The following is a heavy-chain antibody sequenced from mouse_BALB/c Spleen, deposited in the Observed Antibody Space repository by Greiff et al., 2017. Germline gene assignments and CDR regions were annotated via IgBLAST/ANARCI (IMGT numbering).Heavy chain of an antibody. V-gene: IGHV2-9*02. CDR1: GFSLTSYG. D-gene: IGHD1-1*01. J-gene: IGHJ4*01. Sequence: VMLVESGPGLVAPSQSLSITCTVSGFSLTSYGVHWVRQPPGKGLEWLGVIWAGGSTNYNSALMSRLSISKDNSKSQVFLKMNSLQTDDTAMYYCARGGYGSSPFYAMDYWGQGTSVTVSS. CDR2: IWAGGST. CDR3: ARGGYGSSPFYAMDY.